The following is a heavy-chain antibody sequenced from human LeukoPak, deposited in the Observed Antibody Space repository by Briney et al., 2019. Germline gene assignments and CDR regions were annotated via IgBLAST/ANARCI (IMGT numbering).Heavy chain of an antibody. CDR1: GFTFSSYS. CDR2: ISSSSSTI. J-gene: IGHJ4*02. D-gene: IGHD3-10*01. V-gene: IGHV3-48*01. CDR3: AARGRKVDY. Sequence: PGGSLRLSCAASGFTFSSYSMNWVRQAPGKGLEWVSYISSSSSTIYYAGSVKGRFTISRDNAENSLYLQMNSLRAEDTAVYYCAARGRKVDYWGQGTLVTVSS.